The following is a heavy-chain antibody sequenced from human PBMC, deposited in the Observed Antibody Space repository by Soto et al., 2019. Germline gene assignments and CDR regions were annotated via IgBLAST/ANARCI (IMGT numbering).Heavy chain of an antibody. CDR1: GGSISSYY. J-gene: IGHJ5*02. Sequence: SETLSLTCTVSGGSISSYYWSWIRQPPGKGLEWIGYIYYSGSTNYNPSLKSRVTISVDTSKNQFSLKLSSVTAADTAVYYCAIQQLANWFDPWGQGTLVTVSS. CDR3: AIQQLANWFDP. CDR2: IYYSGST. V-gene: IGHV4-59*08. D-gene: IGHD6-13*01.